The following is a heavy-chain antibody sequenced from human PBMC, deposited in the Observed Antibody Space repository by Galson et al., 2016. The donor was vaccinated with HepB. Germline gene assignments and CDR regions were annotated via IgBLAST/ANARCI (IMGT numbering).Heavy chain of an antibody. CDR1: EFTFSSYA. CDR2: ISGSGGST. J-gene: IGHJ5*02. Sequence: SLRLSCAASEFTFSSYAMNWVRQAPGKGLEWVSAISGSGGSTSYADSAKGRFTISRDNSKNTLYLQMNSLRAEDTAVYYFAKCFWVRGVYPFDPWGQATLVTVSS. CDR3: AKCFWVRGVYPFDP. V-gene: IGHV3-23*01. D-gene: IGHD3-10*01.